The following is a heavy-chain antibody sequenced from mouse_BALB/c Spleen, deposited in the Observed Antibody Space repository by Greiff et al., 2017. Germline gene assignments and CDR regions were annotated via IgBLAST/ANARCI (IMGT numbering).Heavy chain of an antibody. CDR3: TRDLVWPHFDY. CDR2: IYPSDSYT. CDR1: GYTFTSYW. J-gene: IGHJ2*01. V-gene: IGHV1-69*02. Sequence: VQLQQPGAELVRPGASVKLSCKASGYTFTSYWINWVKQRPGQGLEWIGNIYPSDSYTNYNQKFKDKATLTVDKSSSTAYMQLSSPTSEDSAVYYCTRDLVWPHFDYWGQGTTLTVSS. D-gene: IGHD2-10*02.